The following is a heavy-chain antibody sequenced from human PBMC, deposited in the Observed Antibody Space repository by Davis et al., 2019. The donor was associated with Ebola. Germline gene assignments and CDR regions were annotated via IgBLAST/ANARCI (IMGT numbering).Heavy chain of an antibody. J-gene: IGHJ6*04. CDR1: GFTFSNYG. V-gene: IGHV3-30*18. CDR3: AKDLAFDYGLGYYYYGMDV. Sequence: GESLKISCAASGFTFSNYGMHWVRQAPGKGLEWVAVISYDGSNKYYADSVKGRFTISRDNSKNTLYLQMNSLRAEDTAVYYCAKDLAFDYGLGYYYYGMDVWGKGTTVTVSS. CDR2: ISYDGSNK. D-gene: IGHD4/OR15-4a*01.